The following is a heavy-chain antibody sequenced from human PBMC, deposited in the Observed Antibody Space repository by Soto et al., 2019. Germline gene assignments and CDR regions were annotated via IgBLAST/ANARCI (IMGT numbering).Heavy chain of an antibody. CDR1: GFTFSRYW. V-gene: IGHV3-7*03. CDR2: IKEDGSGK. J-gene: IGHJ4*02. D-gene: IGHD3-16*01. Sequence: GGSLRLFCTASGFTFSRYWMSWVRQAPGKGVGWVANIKEDGSGKYYVDSVKGRFSISRDNARNSLYLQMNSLRVEDTAVYYCVRVGRLGGYWGQGALVTVPS. CDR3: VRVGRLGGY.